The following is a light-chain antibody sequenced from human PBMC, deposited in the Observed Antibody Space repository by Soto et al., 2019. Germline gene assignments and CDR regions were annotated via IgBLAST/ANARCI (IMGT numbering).Light chain of an antibody. Sequence: DIVLTQSPLSQPVTPGEPASISCRSSQSLLHGNGNHYLDWYLQKPGQSPQLLIYLGSNRASGVTDRFSGSGSGTDFTLKISRVEAEDVGVYYCMQALQAPLTFGGGTKVEIK. CDR3: MQALQAPLT. CDR1: QSLLHGNGNHY. J-gene: IGKJ4*01. V-gene: IGKV2-28*01. CDR2: LGS.